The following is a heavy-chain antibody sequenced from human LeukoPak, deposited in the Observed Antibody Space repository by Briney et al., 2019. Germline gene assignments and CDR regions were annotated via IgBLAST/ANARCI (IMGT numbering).Heavy chain of an antibody. V-gene: IGHV1-46*01. CDR2: INPSGGST. D-gene: IGHD3-22*01. CDR3: ARVGASGYRYWYFYL. CDR1: GYTFTSYY. J-gene: IGHJ2*01. Sequence: GASVKVSCKASGYTFTSYYMHWVRQAPGQGLEWMGIINPSGGSTSYAQKFQGRVTMTRDTSTSTVYMELSSLRSEDTAVYYCARVGASGYRYWYFYLWGRGTLVTVSS.